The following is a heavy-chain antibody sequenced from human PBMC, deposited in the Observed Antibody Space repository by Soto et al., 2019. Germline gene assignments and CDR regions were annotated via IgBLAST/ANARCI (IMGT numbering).Heavy chain of an antibody. CDR2: IWYDGSNK. CDR1: GFTFSSYG. Sequence: QVQLVESGGGVVQPGRSLRLSCAASGFTFSSYGMHWVRQAPGKGLEWVAVIWYDGSNKYYADSVKGRFTISRDNSKNTLYLQMNFLRAEDTAVYYCARDMEYYDSNGYLDYWGQGTLVTVSS. CDR3: ARDMEYYDSNGYLDY. D-gene: IGHD3-22*01. V-gene: IGHV3-33*01. J-gene: IGHJ4*02.